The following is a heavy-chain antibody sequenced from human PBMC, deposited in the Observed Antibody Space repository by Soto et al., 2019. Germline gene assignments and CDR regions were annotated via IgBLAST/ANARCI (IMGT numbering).Heavy chain of an antibody. CDR3: ARGRRIVVVPAAPVKFDY. Sequence: PSETLSLTCTVFGGSISSGGYYWSWIRQHPGKGLEWIGYVYYRDISNYNPSLKSRVTISVDTSKNQFSLKLSSVTAADTAVYYCARGRRIVVVPAAPVKFDYWGQGTLVTVSS. CDR2: VYYRDIS. J-gene: IGHJ4*02. D-gene: IGHD2-2*01. V-gene: IGHV4-31*03. CDR1: GGSISSGGYY.